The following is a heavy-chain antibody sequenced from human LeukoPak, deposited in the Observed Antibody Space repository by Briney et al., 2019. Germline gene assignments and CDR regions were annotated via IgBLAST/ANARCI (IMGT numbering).Heavy chain of an antibody. D-gene: IGHD1-26*01. CDR2: ITSSSTNI. Sequence: PGGSLRLSCTASGFTFSNFWMGWVRQAPGKGLEWVSHITSSSTNIYYADSVKGRFTISRDNAKNALSLQMNSLRDEDTAVYYCATSGNYYLKYWGQGTLVTVSS. V-gene: IGHV3-48*02. J-gene: IGHJ4*02. CDR3: ATSGNYYLKY. CDR1: GFTFSNFW.